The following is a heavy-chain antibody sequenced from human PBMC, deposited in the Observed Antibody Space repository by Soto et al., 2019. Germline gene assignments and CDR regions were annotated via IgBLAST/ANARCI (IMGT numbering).Heavy chain of an antibody. CDR2: TYYRSKWYN. CDR1: GDSVSSNSAA. CDR3: EREYSAGWSL. V-gene: IGHV6-1*01. Sequence: SQTLSLTCAISGDSVSSNSAAWNWIRQSPSRGLEWLGRTYYRSKWYNEYALSVKGRITINPGTSKNQFSLQLNSVTPDDTAVNYCEREYSAGWSLGGQGPRVTVPS. D-gene: IGHD6-19*01. J-gene: IGHJ4*02.